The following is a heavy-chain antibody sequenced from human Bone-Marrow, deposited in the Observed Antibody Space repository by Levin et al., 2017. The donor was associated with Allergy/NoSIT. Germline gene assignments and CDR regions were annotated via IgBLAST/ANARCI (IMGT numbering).Heavy chain of an antibody. J-gene: IGHJ5*02. CDR3: ARDRGITIFGVVGNNWFDP. V-gene: IGHV1-18*01. D-gene: IGHD3-3*01. CDR2: ISAYNGNT. Sequence: GESLKISCKASGYTFTSYGISWVRQAPGQGLEWMGWISAYNGNTNYAQKLQGRVTMTTDTSTSTAYMELRSLRSDDTAVYYCARDRGITIFGVVGNNWFDPWGQGTLVTVSS. CDR1: GYTFTSYG.